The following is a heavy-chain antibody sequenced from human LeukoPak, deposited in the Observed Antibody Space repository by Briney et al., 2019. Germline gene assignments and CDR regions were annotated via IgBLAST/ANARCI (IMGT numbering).Heavy chain of an antibody. CDR1: GFSFSSFS. V-gene: IGHV3-48*01. CDR2: ISSSSTI. Sequence: GGSLRLSCAASGFSFSSFSMNWVRQAPGKGLEWVSYISSSSTIYYADSVKGRFTISRDNGKNSLFLHMNSLTAEDTAVYYCARDYGGDFDYWGQGTLVAVSS. J-gene: IGHJ4*02. CDR3: ARDYGGDFDY. D-gene: IGHD2-21*01.